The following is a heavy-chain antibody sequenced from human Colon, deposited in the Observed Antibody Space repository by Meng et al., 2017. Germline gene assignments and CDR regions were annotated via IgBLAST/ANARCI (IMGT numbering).Heavy chain of an antibody. CDR1: EFTFSSFA. V-gene: IGHV3-23*01. Sequence: GESLKISCEASEFTFSSFAMNWVRQAPGKGLEWVSSISGSGGSSYSADSVKGRFTISRDNSKNTLYLQMKSLRVEDTAVYVCAKDSSQGNEDNWIDHWGHGTLVTVSS. J-gene: IGHJ5*02. CDR3: AKDSSQGNEDNWIDH. CDR2: ISGSGGSS. D-gene: IGHD1-1*01.